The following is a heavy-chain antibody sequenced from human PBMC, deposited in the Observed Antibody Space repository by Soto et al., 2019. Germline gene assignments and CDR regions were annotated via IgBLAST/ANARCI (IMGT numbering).Heavy chain of an antibody. CDR3: TRVGGYYGDYPNFDY. J-gene: IGHJ4*02. CDR2: MYYSGST. D-gene: IGHD4-17*01. Sequence: ATLSLTCTVSGGTISNYYWSWIRQPPGKGLEWMGYMYYSGSTKYNPSLKSRVTISVGTSKNQFFLKLNSVTAADTAVYYCTRVGGYYGDYPNFDYWGQGTLVTVSS. V-gene: IGHV4-59*01. CDR1: GGTISNYY.